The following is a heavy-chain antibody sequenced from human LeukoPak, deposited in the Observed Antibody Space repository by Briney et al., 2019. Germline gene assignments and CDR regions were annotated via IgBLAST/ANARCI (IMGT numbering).Heavy chain of an antibody. CDR1: GYTFTAYY. V-gene: IGHV1-2*02. D-gene: IGHD1-1*01. CDR3: ASGGSLDNWYVGYFDY. J-gene: IGHJ4*02. CDR2: INPNSGDT. Sequence: ASVKVSCKASGYTFTAYYMHWVRQAPGRGLEWMGWINPNSGDTNLAQKFQGRVTMTRDSSISTAYMEVSRLRSDDTAVYYCASGGSLDNWYVGYFDYWGQGTLVTVSS.